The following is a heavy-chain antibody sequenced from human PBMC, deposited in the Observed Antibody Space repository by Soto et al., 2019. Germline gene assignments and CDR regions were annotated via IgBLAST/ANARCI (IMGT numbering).Heavy chain of an antibody. V-gene: IGHV4-39*01. D-gene: IGHD3-10*01. Sequence: PSETLRLTCSASGGSIGGRNCFWSSKSHSPGTGLEWLGTIYSSGSTYYNPSLKSRITTSLDTSKNQFSLSLGSVAAADTAVYYCTRRRFGARGVTTMDVWGPGTTVTV. J-gene: IGHJ6*02. CDR2: IYSSGST. CDR3: TRRRFGARGVTTMDV. CDR1: GGSIGGRNCF.